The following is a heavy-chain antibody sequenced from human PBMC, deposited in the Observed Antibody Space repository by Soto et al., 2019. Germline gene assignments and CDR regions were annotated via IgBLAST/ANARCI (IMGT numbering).Heavy chain of an antibody. Sequence: GGSLRLSCAASGFTFSSYSMNWVRQAPGKGLEWVSYISSSSSTIYYADSVKGRFTISRDNAKNSLYLQMNSLRAEDTAVYYCARAGSRIAVASGDDYWGQGTLVTVSS. CDR2: ISSSSSTI. J-gene: IGHJ4*02. V-gene: IGHV3-48*01. CDR1: GFTFSSYS. CDR3: ARAGSRIAVASGDDY. D-gene: IGHD6-19*01.